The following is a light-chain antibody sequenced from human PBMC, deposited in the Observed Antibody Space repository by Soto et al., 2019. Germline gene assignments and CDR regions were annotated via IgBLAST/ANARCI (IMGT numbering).Light chain of an antibody. CDR2: GAS. V-gene: IGKV3-20*01. CDR1: QSVSSSY. J-gene: IGKJ1*01. CDR3: QQYGSSLGT. Sequence: EIVLTHSPGTLSLSPGERATLSCRASQSVSSSYLAWYQQKPGQAPRLLIYGASSRATGIPDRFSGSGSGTDFTLTISRLEPEDFAVYYCQQYGSSLGTFGKGTKVDIK.